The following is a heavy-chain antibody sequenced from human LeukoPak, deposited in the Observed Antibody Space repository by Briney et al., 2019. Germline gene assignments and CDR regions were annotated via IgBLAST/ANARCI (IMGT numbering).Heavy chain of an antibody. CDR1: GGSISSSSYY. D-gene: IGHD2-21*01. Sequence: KPSETLSLTGTVSGGSISSSSYYWGWIRQPPGNGLEWIGSIYYSGSTYYNPSLKSRVTISVDTSKNQFSLKLSSVTAADTAVYYCARQLWPNYYGMDVWGQGTTVTVSS. CDR3: ARQLWPNYYGMDV. J-gene: IGHJ6*02. CDR2: IYYSGST. V-gene: IGHV4-39*01.